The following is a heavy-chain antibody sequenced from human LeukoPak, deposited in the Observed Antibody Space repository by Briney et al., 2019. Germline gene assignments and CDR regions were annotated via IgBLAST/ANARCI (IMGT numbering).Heavy chain of an antibody. CDR3: ATEVTPYYYMDV. J-gene: IGHJ6*03. CDR1: GFTFSDYY. D-gene: IGHD2-21*02. Sequence: GGSLRLSCTASGFTFSDYYMFWIRQAPGKGLEWVSYISSSGSTISYADSVKGRFTVSRDNAKNSLYLQMNSLRAEDTAVYYCATEVTPYYYMDVWGKGTTVTVSS. V-gene: IGHV3-11*04. CDR2: ISSSGSTI.